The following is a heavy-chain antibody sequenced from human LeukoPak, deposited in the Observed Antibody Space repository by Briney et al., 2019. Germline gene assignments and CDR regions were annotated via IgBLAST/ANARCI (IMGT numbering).Heavy chain of an antibody. CDR3: ARGPRTMVRGVPEDYFDY. D-gene: IGHD3-10*01. CDR1: GFTFSDYW. V-gene: IGHV3-74*01. Sequence: PGGSLTLSCAASGFTFSDYWMHWVRQAPGKGLVWVSRISSDGSRVTYADSVKGRFTISRENAKNSLYLQMNSLRAGDTAVYYCARGPRTMVRGVPEDYFDYWGQGTLVTVSS. J-gene: IGHJ4*02. CDR2: ISSDGSRV.